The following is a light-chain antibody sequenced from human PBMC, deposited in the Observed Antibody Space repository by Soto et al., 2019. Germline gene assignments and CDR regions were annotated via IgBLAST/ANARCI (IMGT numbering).Light chain of an antibody. Sequence: EIVLTQSPDTLWLSPGQRATLSCRARQSVTGSYLAWYQQKPGQAPRLLIYGASSRATGIPDRFSGSGSGTDFTLTISRLEPEDFAVYYCQQYGISFRVFGPGTKVDIK. V-gene: IGKV3-20*01. CDR2: GAS. CDR3: QQYGISFRV. CDR1: QSVTGSY. J-gene: IGKJ3*01.